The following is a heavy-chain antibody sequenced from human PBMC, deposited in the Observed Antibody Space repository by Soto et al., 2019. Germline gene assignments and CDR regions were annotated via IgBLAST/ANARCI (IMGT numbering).Heavy chain of an antibody. D-gene: IGHD3-16*02. V-gene: IGHV2-5*02. J-gene: IGHJ4*02. CDR3: ADTAGIMITFGGVIGPFDY. CDR1: GFSLSTSGVG. Sequence: QITLKESGPTLVKPTQTLTLTCTFSGFSLSTSGVGVGWIRQPPGKALEWLALIYWDDDKRYSPSLKSRLTITKDTSKNQVVLTMTNTDPVDTTTYYFADTAGIMITFGGVIGPFDYWGQGTLVTVSS. CDR2: IYWDDDK.